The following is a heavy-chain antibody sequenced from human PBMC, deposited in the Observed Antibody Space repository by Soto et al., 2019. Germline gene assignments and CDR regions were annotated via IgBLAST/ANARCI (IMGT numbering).Heavy chain of an antibody. V-gene: IGHV4-30-4*01. D-gene: IGHD3-22*01. J-gene: IGHJ6*02. CDR2: IYYSGST. CDR3: ASSETFSGYYSYYGMDV. Sequence: KTSETLSLTCTVSGGSISSGDYYWSWIRQPPGKGLEWIGYIYYSGSTYYNPSLKSRVTISVDTSKNQFSLKLSSVTAADTAVYYCASSETFSGYYSYYGMDVWGQGTTVTVSS. CDR1: GGSISSGDYY.